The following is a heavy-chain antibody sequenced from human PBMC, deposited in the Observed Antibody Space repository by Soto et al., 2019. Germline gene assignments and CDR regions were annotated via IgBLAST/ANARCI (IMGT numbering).Heavy chain of an antibody. J-gene: IGHJ4*01. CDR1: GYAFTSYG. D-gene: IGHD6-19*01. CDR2: ISAYNGNT. V-gene: IGHV1-18*01. Sequence: ASVKVSCKASGYAFTSYGISWVRQAPGQGREWMGWISAYNGNTNYAQKLQGRVTMTTDTSTSTAYMELRSLRSDDTAVYYGARWTAVAGWFDYWGDGTLVTVSS. CDR3: ARWTAVAGWFDY.